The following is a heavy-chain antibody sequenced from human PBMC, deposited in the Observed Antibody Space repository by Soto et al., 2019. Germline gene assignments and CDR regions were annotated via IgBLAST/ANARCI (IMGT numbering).Heavy chain of an antibody. J-gene: IGHJ5*02. CDR1: GYTFTSYG. CDR3: ARSRQRPTAVAGTNWFDP. D-gene: IGHD6-19*01. Sequence: ASVKVSCKASGYTFTSYGISWVRQAPGQGLEWMGWISAYNGNTNYAQKLQGRVTMTTDTSTSTAYMELRSLRSDDTAVYYCARSRQRPTAVAGTNWFDPWGQGTLVTVSS. V-gene: IGHV1-18*01. CDR2: ISAYNGNT.